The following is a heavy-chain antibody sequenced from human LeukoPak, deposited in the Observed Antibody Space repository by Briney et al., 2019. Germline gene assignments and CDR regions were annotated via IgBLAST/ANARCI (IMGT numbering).Heavy chain of an antibody. D-gene: IGHD5-24*01. V-gene: IGHV3-53*01. CDR1: GFTVSNNY. Sequence: GGSLRLSCAASGFTVSNNYMSWVRQAPGKGLEWVSVIYGGGSTSYADSVKGRFTISRDNSKNTLFLQMHSLRVDDTGVYYCARDRSDGNYYMVVWGKGTTVIVSS. CDR2: IYGGGST. CDR3: ARDRSDGNYYMVV. J-gene: IGHJ6*03.